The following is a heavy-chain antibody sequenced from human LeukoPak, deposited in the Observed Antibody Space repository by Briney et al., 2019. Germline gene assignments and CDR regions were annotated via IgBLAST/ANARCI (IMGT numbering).Heavy chain of an antibody. CDR3: AGEKYQLLGRFDP. Sequence: PSETLSLTCAVYGGSFSGYYWSWIRQPPGKGLEWIGYIYYSGSTNYNPSLKSRVTISVDTSKNQFSLKLSSVTAADTAVYYCAGEKYQLLGRFDPWGQGTLVTVSS. CDR1: GGSFSGYY. CDR2: IYYSGST. V-gene: IGHV4-59*08. J-gene: IGHJ5*02. D-gene: IGHD2-2*01.